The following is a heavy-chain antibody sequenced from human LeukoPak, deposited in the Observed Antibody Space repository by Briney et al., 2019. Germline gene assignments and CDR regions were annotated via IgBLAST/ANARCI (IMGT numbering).Heavy chain of an antibody. CDR3: ARVYSSGRDFDY. V-gene: IGHV1-2*04. CDR2: INPNSGGT. CDR1: GGTFSSYA. Sequence: ASVKVSCKASGGTFSSYAISWVRQAPGQGLEWMGWINPNSGGTNYAQKFQGWVTMTRDTSISTAYMELSRLRSDDTAVYYCARVYSSGRDFDYWGQGTLVTVSS. J-gene: IGHJ4*02. D-gene: IGHD6-19*01.